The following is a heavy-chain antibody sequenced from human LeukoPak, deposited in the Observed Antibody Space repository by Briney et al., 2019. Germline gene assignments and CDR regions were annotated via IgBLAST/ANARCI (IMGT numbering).Heavy chain of an antibody. CDR1: GFTFDDYA. J-gene: IGHJ6*02. CDR3: AKDIGYSGSYLYYYYGMDV. CDR2: ISWNSGSI. Sequence: SGGSLRLSCAASGFTFDDYAMHWVRQAPGKGLEWVSGISWNSGSIGYADSVKGRFTISRDNAKNSLYLQMNSLRAEDTALYYCAKDIGYSGSYLYYYYGMDVWGQGTTVTVSS. D-gene: IGHD1-26*01. V-gene: IGHV3-9*01.